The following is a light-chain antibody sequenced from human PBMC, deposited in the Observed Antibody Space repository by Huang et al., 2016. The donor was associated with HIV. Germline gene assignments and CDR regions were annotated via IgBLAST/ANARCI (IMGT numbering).Light chain of an antibody. Sequence: EIVMTQSPATLSGSPGERATLSCRASQSVATNLAWYQQKPGQAPRLLIYGASTRATVVPARFIGSGSRTEYTLTITRLQSEDFAVYYGQQYNNWPRTFGQGTKVEIK. CDR1: QSVATN. CDR3: QQYNNWPRT. CDR2: GAS. V-gene: IGKV3-15*01. J-gene: IGKJ1*01.